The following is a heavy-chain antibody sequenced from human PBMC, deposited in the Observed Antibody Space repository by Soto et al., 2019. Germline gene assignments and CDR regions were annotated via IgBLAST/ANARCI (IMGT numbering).Heavy chain of an antibody. CDR1: SGSFSGYY. Sequence: PSETLSLTCSIFSGSFSGYYRSWIRQPPGKGLEWIGEISQSGNTNYSPSLKSRVSISIDTSKKQFSLNLASVSAADTAVYYCARAPKVSGSSQTRPDFWGQGTLVTVS. CDR2: ISQSGNT. D-gene: IGHD6-6*01. V-gene: IGHV4-34*01. J-gene: IGHJ4*02. CDR3: ARAPKVSGSSQTRPDF.